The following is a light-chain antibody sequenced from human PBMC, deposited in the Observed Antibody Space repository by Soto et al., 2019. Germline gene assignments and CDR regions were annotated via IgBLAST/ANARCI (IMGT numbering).Light chain of an antibody. CDR1: QSVSSSY. Sequence: EIVLTQSPGTLSLSPGERATLSCRASQSVSSSYLAWYQQKPGQAPRLLIYGASSRATGIPDRFSGSGSGTDFNLTISRLEPEDFAVYDGQQYGSSPTLTFGGGTKVESK. V-gene: IGKV3-20*01. CDR3: QQYGSSPTLT. CDR2: GAS. J-gene: IGKJ4*01.